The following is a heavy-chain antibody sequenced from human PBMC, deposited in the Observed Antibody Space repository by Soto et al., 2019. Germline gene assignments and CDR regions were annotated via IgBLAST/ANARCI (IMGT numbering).Heavy chain of an antibody. CDR2: IYSGGST. CDR1: GFTVSSNY. D-gene: IGHD3-22*01. J-gene: IGHJ6*02. CDR3: ARYKRESGSYPDYYYYGMDV. Sequence: EVQLVESGGGLIQPGGSLRLSCAASGFTVSSNYMSWVRQAPGKGLEWVSVIYSGGSTYYADSVKGRFTISSDNSKNTLYLQMNSLRAEDTAVYYCARYKRESGSYPDYYYYGMDVCGQGTTVTVSS. V-gene: IGHV3-53*01.